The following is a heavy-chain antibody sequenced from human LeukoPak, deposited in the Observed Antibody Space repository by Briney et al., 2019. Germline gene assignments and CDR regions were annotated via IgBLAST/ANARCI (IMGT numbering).Heavy chain of an antibody. Sequence: ASVKVSCTASGYTFTGYYMHWVRQAPGQGIEWMGWINPNSGGTNYAQKFQGRVTMTRDTSISTAYMELRRLRSDDTAVYYCARDPTTVTTSNWFDPWGQGTLVTVSS. CDR3: ARDPTTVTTSNWFDP. CDR1: GYTFTGYY. V-gene: IGHV1-2*02. CDR2: INPNSGGT. J-gene: IGHJ5*02. D-gene: IGHD4-17*01.